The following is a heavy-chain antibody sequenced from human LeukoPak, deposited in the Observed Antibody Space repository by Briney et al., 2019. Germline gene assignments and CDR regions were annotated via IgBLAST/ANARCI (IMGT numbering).Heavy chain of an antibody. CDR3: ARADKYSNYDY. D-gene: IGHD4-11*01. CDR1: GGSFSGYY. J-gene: IGHJ4*02. CDR2: INHSGST. V-gene: IGHV4-34*01. Sequence: SETLSLTCAVYGGSFSGYYWSWIRQPPGKGLEWIGEINHSGSTNYNPSLKSRVTVSVDTSKNQFSLKLSSVTAADTAVYYCARADKYSNYDYWGQGTLVTVSS.